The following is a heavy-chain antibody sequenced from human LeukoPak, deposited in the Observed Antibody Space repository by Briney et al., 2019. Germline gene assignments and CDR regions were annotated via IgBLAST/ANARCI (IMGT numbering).Heavy chain of an antibody. J-gene: IGHJ4*02. Sequence: SETLSLTCTVSGGSLSSSNYYWRWLRQPPGKGLEWLGSIYYRGSTYYNPSLKSRVTISVDTSKNQFSLKLSSVTAADTAVYYCARESVWGKSNYYDSSGYFDYWGQGTLVTVSS. V-gene: IGHV4-39*07. CDR3: ARESVWGKSNYYDSSGYFDY. CDR1: GGSLSSSNYY. D-gene: IGHD3-22*01. CDR2: IYYRGST.